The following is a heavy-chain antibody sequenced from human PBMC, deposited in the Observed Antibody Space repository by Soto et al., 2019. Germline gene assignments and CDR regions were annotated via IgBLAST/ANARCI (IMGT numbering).Heavy chain of an antibody. Sequence: GGSLRLSCAASGFTVSSNYMSWVRQAPGKGLEWVSVIYSGGSTYYADSVKGRFTISRDNSKNTLYLQMNSLRAEDTAVYYCARDPHGYSYGRYYFDYWGQGTLVTVSS. D-gene: IGHD5-18*01. V-gene: IGHV3-53*01. CDR3: ARDPHGYSYGRYYFDY. CDR1: GFTVSSNY. CDR2: IYSGGST. J-gene: IGHJ4*02.